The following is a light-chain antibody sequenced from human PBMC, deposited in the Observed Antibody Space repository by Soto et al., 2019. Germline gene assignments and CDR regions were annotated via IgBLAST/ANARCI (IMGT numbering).Light chain of an antibody. CDR3: SSYTSGSTPLV. CDR1: SSDIGDYNY. J-gene: IGLJ1*01. V-gene: IGLV2-14*03. CDR2: DVS. Sequence: QSALTQPASVSGSPGQSITISCTGTSSDIGDYNYVSWYQQHPGKAPKLMIYDVSNRPSGVSNRFSGSKSGTTASLTISGLQAEDESDYYCSSYTSGSTPLVFGTGTKLTVL.